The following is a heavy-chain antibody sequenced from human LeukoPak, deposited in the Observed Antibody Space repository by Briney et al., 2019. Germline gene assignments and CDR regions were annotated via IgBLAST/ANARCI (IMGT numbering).Heavy chain of an antibody. V-gene: IGHV4-39*01. J-gene: IGHJ3*02. CDR1: GGSISSGSYY. D-gene: IGHD3-22*01. Sequence: KPSQTLSLTCTVSGGSISSGSYYWSWIRQPAGKGLEWIGSIYYSGSTYYNPSLKSRVTISVDTSKNQFSLKLSSVTAADTAVYYCARHSEPFGYYYDSSGYYRNAFDIWGQGTMVTVSS. CDR2: IYYSGST. CDR3: ARHSEPFGYYYDSSGYYRNAFDI.